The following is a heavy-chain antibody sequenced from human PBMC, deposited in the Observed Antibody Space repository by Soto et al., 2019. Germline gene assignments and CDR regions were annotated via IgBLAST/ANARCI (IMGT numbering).Heavy chain of an antibody. D-gene: IGHD4-17*01. CDR2: ISYDGSNK. J-gene: IGHJ6*02. CDR3: VKDPTVYYGMDV. CDR1: GFTFSSYG. Sequence: QVQLVESGGGVVQPGRSLRLSCAASGFTFSSYGMHWVRQAPGKGLEWVAVISYDGSNKYYADSVKGRFTISRDNSKNTLYLQMNSLRAEDTAVYYCVKDPTVYYGMDVWGQGTTVTVSS. V-gene: IGHV3-30*18.